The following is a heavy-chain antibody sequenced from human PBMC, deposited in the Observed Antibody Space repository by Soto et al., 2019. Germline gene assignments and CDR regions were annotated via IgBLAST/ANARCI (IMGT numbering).Heavy chain of an antibody. CDR3: ARSHDILTGYPDY. CDR2: IYYSGST. J-gene: IGHJ4*02. CDR1: GGSISSYY. Sequence: SETLSLTCTVSGGSISSYYWSWIRQPPGKGLEWIGYIYYSGSTNYNPSLKSRVTISVDTSKNQFSLKLSSVTAADTAVYYCARSHDILTGYPDYWGQGTLVTVS. V-gene: IGHV4-59*08. D-gene: IGHD3-9*01.